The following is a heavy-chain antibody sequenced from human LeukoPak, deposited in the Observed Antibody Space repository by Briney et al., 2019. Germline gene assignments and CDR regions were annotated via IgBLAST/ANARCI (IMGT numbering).Heavy chain of an antibody. CDR2: ISSSSSTI. CDR3: ARENRGYTYGSIDY. Sequence: GGSLRLSCAASGFTFSSYSMNWVRQAPGKGLEWVSYISSSSSTIYYADSVKGRFTISRDNAKNSLYLQMNSLRAEDTAVYYCARENRGYTYGSIDYWGQGTLVTVSS. V-gene: IGHV3-48*01. D-gene: IGHD5-18*01. J-gene: IGHJ4*02. CDR1: GFTFSSYS.